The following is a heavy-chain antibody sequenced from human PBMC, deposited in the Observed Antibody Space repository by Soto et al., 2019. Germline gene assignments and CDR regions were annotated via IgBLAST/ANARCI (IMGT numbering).Heavy chain of an antibody. CDR1: GGSFSGYY. CDR2: INHSGST. Sequence: QVQLQQWGAGLLKPSETLSLTCAVYGGSFSGYYWSWIRQPPGKGLEWIGEINHSGSTNYNPSLKSRVTISVDTSKNQFSLKLSSVTAADTAVYYCARAHRTYGSGSYYNGGWFDPWGQGTLVTVSS. CDR3: ARAHRTYGSGSYYNGGWFDP. D-gene: IGHD3-10*01. J-gene: IGHJ5*02. V-gene: IGHV4-34*01.